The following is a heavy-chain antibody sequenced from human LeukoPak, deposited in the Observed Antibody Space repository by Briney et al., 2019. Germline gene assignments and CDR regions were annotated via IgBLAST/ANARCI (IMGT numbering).Heavy chain of an antibody. D-gene: IGHD2-15*01. CDR2: IIPILGIA. Sequence: SVKVSCKASGGTFSSYAISWVRQAPGQGLEWMGRIIPILGIANYAQKFQGRVTITADKSTSTAYMELSSLRSEDTAVYYCARERTQEDYCCGGSCYALPDYWGQGTLVTVSS. CDR3: ARERTQEDYCCGGSCYALPDY. V-gene: IGHV1-69*04. CDR1: GGTFSSYA. J-gene: IGHJ4*02.